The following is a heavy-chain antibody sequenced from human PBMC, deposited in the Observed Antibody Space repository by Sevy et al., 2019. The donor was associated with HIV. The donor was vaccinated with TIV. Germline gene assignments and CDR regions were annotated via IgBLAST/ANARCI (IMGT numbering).Heavy chain of an antibody. CDR2: INQHGSDK. J-gene: IGHJ4*02. V-gene: IGHV3-7*01. CDR3: ASDYS. Sequence: GGSLRLSCAGSGFIFSNFWMTWVRQGPGKGLEWVATINQHGSDKYYVESVKGRFTISRDNAKNSVYLQMSSLRVEDTAMYYCASDYSWGQGTLVTVSS. CDR1: GFIFSNFW.